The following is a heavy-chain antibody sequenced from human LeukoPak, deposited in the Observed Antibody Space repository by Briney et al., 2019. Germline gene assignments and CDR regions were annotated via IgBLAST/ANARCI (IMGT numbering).Heavy chain of an antibody. V-gene: IGHV3-72*01. CDR1: GLALTDHH. D-gene: IGHD6-25*01. CDR2: SQTTKPHSCTT. CDR3: FRVVTPSIGLYHFDN. J-gene: IGHJ4*02. Sequence: GESLRLSCAASGLALTDHHMDWVRPPPGKGMEWVGRSQTTKPHSCTTEYAASVQCRFTISRDDSTNSLYLQLHSLKPDDTAGNYCFRVVTPSIGLYHFDNWGQGNLVTVSS.